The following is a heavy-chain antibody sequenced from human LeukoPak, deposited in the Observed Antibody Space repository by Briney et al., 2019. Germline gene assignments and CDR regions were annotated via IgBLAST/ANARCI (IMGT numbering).Heavy chain of an antibody. CDR2: ISGSGGST. Sequence: RAGGSLRLSCAASGFTFSSYAMSWVRQAPGKGLEWVSAISGSGGSTYYADSVKGRFTISGDNSKNTLYLQVNSLRAEDTAVYYCARIPSPYSGNSYFDYWGQGTLVTVSS. CDR3: ARIPSPYSGNSYFDY. J-gene: IGHJ4*02. D-gene: IGHD1-26*01. CDR1: GFTFSSYA. V-gene: IGHV3-23*01.